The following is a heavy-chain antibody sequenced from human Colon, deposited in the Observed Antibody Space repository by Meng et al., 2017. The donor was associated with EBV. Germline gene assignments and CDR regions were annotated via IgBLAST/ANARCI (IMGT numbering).Heavy chain of an antibody. D-gene: IGHD2-21*01. CDR2: IHHSGSA. CDR3: ASFDHIPRRNYFDY. J-gene: IGHJ4*02. Sequence: VQLQESGPGLVEASQTLSLTCTVSGGAMSSGNYYWSWIRQPPGKGLEWIGYIHHSGSAYYNPSLKSRVSISVDTSKNQFSLNLNSMTAADTAVYYCASFDHIPRRNYFDYWGQGTLVTVSS. CDR1: GGAMSSGNYY. V-gene: IGHV4-30-4*01.